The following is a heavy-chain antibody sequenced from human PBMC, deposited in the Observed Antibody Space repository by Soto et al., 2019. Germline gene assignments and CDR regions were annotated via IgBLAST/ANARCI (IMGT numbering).Heavy chain of an antibody. CDR2: IRSDGGTT. Sequence: EMQVLESGGGLVQPGGSLRLSCAASGFTFSSYGMNWVRQAPGKGMEWVSGIRSDGGTTYNADSVKGRFTVSRDTSKNTVDLQMSSLRAEDTAVYYCAKGKGVGATPDGANCWGQGTLVTVSS. CDR1: GFTFSSYG. D-gene: IGHD1-26*01. J-gene: IGHJ4*02. V-gene: IGHV3-23*01. CDR3: AKGKGVGATPDGANC.